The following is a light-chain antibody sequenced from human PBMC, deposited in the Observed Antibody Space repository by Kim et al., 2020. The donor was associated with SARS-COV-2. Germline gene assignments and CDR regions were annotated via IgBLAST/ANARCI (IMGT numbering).Light chain of an antibody. Sequence: SVGDRVTIVCRTSQSISTYLNWYQQKPGKAPKLLIYAASNLQSGVPSRFSGSGSGTDFTLTISSLQPEDFATYYCQQSHTAPSLTFGGGTKVDIK. CDR2: AAS. CDR3: QQSHTAPSLT. V-gene: IGKV1-39*01. J-gene: IGKJ4*01. CDR1: QSISTY.